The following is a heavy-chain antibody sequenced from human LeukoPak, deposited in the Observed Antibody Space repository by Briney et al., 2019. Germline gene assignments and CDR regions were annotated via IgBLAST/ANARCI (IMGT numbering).Heavy chain of an antibody. J-gene: IGHJ4*02. Sequence: PSQTLSLTCAVSGDSISSGGYSWSWIRQPPGTGLEWIGYIHYSGSTYYNPSLKSRLTISVDTSKNQFSLKLSSVTAADTAIYYCARDTRTAQGFDYWGQGILVTVSS. D-gene: IGHD2-15*01. CDR2: IHYSGST. CDR3: ARDTRTAQGFDY. CDR1: GDSISSGGYS. V-gene: IGHV4-30-4*07.